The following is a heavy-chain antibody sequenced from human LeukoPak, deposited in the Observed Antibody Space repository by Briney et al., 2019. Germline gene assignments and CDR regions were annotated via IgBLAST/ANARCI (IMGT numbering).Heavy chain of an antibody. CDR2: IYYSGST. CDR1: GGSISSYY. J-gene: IGHJ4*02. Sequence: PSETLSLTCTVSGGSISSYYWSWIRQPPGKGLEWIGYIYYSGSTNYNPSLKSRVTISVDTSKNQFSLKLSSVTAADTAVYYCARDNRQLGYCSSTSCYYFDYWGQGTLVTVSS. CDR3: ARDNRQLGYCSSTSCYYFDY. V-gene: IGHV4-59*12. D-gene: IGHD2-2*01.